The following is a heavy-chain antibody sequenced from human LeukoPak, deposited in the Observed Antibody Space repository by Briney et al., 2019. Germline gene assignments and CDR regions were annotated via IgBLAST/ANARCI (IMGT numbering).Heavy chain of an antibody. J-gene: IGHJ4*02. CDR1: GGSISSRSYY. D-gene: IGHD3-22*01. V-gene: IGHV4-39*07. CDR3: AGRGHYYDSSGYYYEPDY. Sequence: SETLSLTCTVSGGSISSRSYYWAWIRQPPGKGLEWIGEINHSGSTNYDPSLKSRVTISVDTSKNQFSLKLSSVTAADTAVYYCAGRGHYYDSSGYYYEPDYWGQGTLVTVSS. CDR2: INHSGST.